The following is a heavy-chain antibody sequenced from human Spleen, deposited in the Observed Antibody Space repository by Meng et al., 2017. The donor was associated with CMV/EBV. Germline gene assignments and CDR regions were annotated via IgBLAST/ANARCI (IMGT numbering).Heavy chain of an antibody. Sequence: GFGYSFHKSWITWVRQTPENGLDWIGIIYPGESDTRYSPSFQGQVTISVDKSINTAYLQWSSLKASDTGMYYCVRPGSSSYLYYFDYWGQGSLVTVSS. CDR3: VRPGSSSYLYYFDY. CDR1: GYSFHKSW. CDR2: IYPGESDT. J-gene: IGHJ4*02. D-gene: IGHD6-13*01. V-gene: IGHV5-51*01.